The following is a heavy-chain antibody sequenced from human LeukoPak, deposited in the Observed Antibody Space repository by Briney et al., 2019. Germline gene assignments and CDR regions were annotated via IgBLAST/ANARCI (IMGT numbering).Heavy chain of an antibody. CDR2: IIPILGIA. CDR1: GGTFSSYA. J-gene: IGHJ2*01. D-gene: IGHD2-21*02. V-gene: IGHV1-69*04. CDR3: ARESWIVVVTAKTPQYWYFDL. Sequence: ASVKVSCKASGGTFSSYAISWVRQAPGQGLEWMGRIIPILGIANYAQKFQGRVTVTADKSTSTAYMELSSLRSEDTAVYYCARESWIVVVTAKTPQYWYFDLWGRGTLVTVSS.